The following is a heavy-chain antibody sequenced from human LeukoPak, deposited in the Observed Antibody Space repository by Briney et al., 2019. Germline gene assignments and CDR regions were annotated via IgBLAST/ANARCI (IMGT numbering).Heavy chain of an antibody. CDR1: GFTFRSYG. D-gene: IGHD2-2*01. CDR3: AKDRSTSWAIDY. Sequence: GGSLRLSCAASGFTFRSYGMHWVRRAPGKGLEWVAVISYDGSNKHYADSVKGRFTISRDNSKNTVYLQMNSLRAEDTAVYYCAKDRSTSWAIDYWGQGTLVTVSS. J-gene: IGHJ4*02. V-gene: IGHV3-30*18. CDR2: ISYDGSNK.